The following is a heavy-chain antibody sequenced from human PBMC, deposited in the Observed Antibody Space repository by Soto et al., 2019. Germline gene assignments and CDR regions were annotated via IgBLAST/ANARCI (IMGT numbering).Heavy chain of an antibody. Sequence: SETLSLTCAVYGGSFSGYYWSWIRQPPGKGLEWIGEINHSGSTNYNPSLKSRVTISVDTSKNQFSLKLSSVTAADTAVYYCARAEYYGSGSPYAFDIWGQGTMVTVSS. CDR1: GGSFSGYY. V-gene: IGHV4-34*01. D-gene: IGHD3-10*01. CDR3: ARAEYYGSGSPYAFDI. CDR2: INHSGST. J-gene: IGHJ3*02.